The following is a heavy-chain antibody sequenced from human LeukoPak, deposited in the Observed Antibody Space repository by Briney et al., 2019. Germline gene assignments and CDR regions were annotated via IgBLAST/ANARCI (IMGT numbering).Heavy chain of an antibody. CDR2: IYYSGST. CDR3: ARGTVAANLRYFDL. Sequence: SETLSLTCTVSGGSISSYYWSWIRQPPGKRLEWIGYIYYSGSTNYNPSLKSRVTISVDTSKNQFSLKLRSVTAADTAVYYCARGTVAANLRYFDLWGRGTLVTVSS. J-gene: IGHJ2*01. V-gene: IGHV4-59*08. CDR1: GGSISSYY. D-gene: IGHD6-13*01.